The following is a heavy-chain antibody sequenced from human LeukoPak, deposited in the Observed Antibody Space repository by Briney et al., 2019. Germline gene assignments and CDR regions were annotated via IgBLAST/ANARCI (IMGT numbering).Heavy chain of an antibody. Sequence: SETLSLTCTVSGGSISSYYWSWIRQPPGKGLEWIGYIYYSGSTNYNPSLKSRVTISVDTSKNQFSLKLSSVTAADTAVYYCARDIGTSAWDRLAYYWGQGTLVTVSS. CDR2: IYYSGST. V-gene: IGHV4-59*12. D-gene: IGHD6-19*01. CDR1: GGSISSYY. CDR3: ARDIGTSAWDRLAYY. J-gene: IGHJ4*02.